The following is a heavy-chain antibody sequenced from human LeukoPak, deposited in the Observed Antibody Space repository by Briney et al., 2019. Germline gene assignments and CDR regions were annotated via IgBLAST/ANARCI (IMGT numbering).Heavy chain of an antibody. Sequence: SETLSLTCTVSGGSISSSSYYWGWIRQPPGKGLEWIGSIYYSGNTYYNPSPKSRFTITVHTSKNPLSRKPSPVTAADRAGVYCARSGYSSSWYFVYWGQGTLLTVSS. CDR1: GGSISSSSYY. D-gene: IGHD6-13*01. CDR3: ARSGYSSSWYFVY. V-gene: IGHV4-39*01. J-gene: IGHJ4*02. CDR2: IYYSGNT.